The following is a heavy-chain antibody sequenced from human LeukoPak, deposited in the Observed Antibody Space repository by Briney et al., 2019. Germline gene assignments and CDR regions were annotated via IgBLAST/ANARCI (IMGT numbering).Heavy chain of an antibody. CDR2: IYYSGSS. V-gene: IGHV4-39*01. CDR3: ARVRSGYFDWLSRSPFDY. CDR1: GGSISSSSYY. Sequence: SETLSLTCTASGGSISSSSYYWGWIRQPPGKGLEWIGSIYYSGSSYYNPSLKSRVTISVDTSKNQFSLKLSSVTAADTAVYYCARVRSGYFDWLSRSPFDYWGQGTLVTVSS. J-gene: IGHJ4*02. D-gene: IGHD3-9*01.